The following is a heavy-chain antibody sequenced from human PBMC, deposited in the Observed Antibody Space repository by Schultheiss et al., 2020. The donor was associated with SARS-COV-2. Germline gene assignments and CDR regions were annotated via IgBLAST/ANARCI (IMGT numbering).Heavy chain of an antibody. Sequence: GGSLRLSCAASGFTFSSYWMHWVRQAPGKGLVWVSRINSDGSSTSYADSVKGRCTISRDNAKNTLYLQMNSLRAEDTAVYYCARGGYCSSTSCYEPYYYYGMDVWGQGTTVTVSS. CDR1: GFTFSSYW. CDR2: INSDGSST. D-gene: IGHD2-2*01. J-gene: IGHJ6*02. CDR3: ARGGYCSSTSCYEPYYYYGMDV. V-gene: IGHV3-74*01.